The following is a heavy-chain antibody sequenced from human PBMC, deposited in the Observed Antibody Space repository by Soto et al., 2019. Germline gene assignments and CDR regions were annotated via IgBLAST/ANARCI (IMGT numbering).Heavy chain of an antibody. CDR3: GTHVDTAMVFDY. Sequence: SETLSLTCTVSGGSISSYYWSWIRQPPGKGLEWIGYIHYSGSTNYNPSLKSRVTISVDTSENQFSLKLSSVTAADTAVYYCGTHVDTAMVFDYWGQGTLVTVSS. CDR1: GGSISSYY. J-gene: IGHJ4*02. CDR2: IHYSGST. V-gene: IGHV4-59*01. D-gene: IGHD5-18*01.